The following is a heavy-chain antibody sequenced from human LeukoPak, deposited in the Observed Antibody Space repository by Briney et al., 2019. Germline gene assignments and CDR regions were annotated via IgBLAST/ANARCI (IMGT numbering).Heavy chain of an antibody. CDR2: IIPIFGTA. D-gene: IGHD2-2*01. Sequence: SVKVSCKASGGTFSSYAISWVRQAPGQGLEWMGGIIPIFGTANYAQKFQGRVTITTDESTSTAYMELSSLRSEDTAVYYCASIVVVPAARKRGSLGWFDPWGQGTLVTVSS. V-gene: IGHV1-69*05. CDR3: ASIVVVPAARKRGSLGWFDP. CDR1: GGTFSSYA. J-gene: IGHJ5*02.